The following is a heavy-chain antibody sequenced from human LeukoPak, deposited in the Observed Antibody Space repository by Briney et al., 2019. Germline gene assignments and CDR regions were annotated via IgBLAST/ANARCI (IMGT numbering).Heavy chain of an antibody. Sequence: SETLSLTCTVSGGSISSSSYYWGWIRQPPGKGLEWIGSIYYSGSTYYNPSLKSRVTISVDTSKNQFSLRLSSVTAADTAVYYCARASSGYISAFDIWGQGTMVTVSS. CDR2: IYYSGST. CDR1: GGSISSSSYY. V-gene: IGHV4-39*07. D-gene: IGHD3-22*01. CDR3: ARASSGYISAFDI. J-gene: IGHJ3*02.